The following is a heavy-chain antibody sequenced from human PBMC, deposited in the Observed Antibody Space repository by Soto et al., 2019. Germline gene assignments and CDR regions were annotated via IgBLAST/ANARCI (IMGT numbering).Heavy chain of an antibody. CDR2: ISYGGDNK. Sequence: QVQLVESGGGVVQPGRSLRLSCAASGFLFNDYAMHWVRQAPGKGLEWVAVISYGGDNKYYADSVRGRFAISRDNLKNTLDLQINSLNPEDTAVYHCAKARHSTSWYGLEADFWGQGTLVTVSS. CDR3: AKARHSTSWYGLEADF. CDR1: GFLFNDYA. V-gene: IGHV3-30*09. J-gene: IGHJ4*02. D-gene: IGHD6-13*01.